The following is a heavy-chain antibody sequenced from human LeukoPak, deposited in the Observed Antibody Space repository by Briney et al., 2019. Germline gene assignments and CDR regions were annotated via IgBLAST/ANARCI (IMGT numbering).Heavy chain of an antibody. Sequence: SETVSLTCTVSGASVSSHYWSWIRQPPGKRLEWIGYIDYSGSTNYNPSLKSRVTISVDTSKNQFSLNLSSVTAADTAVYYCARGHYYDTSGDYWGQGTLVTVSS. J-gene: IGHJ4*02. CDR2: IDYSGST. V-gene: IGHV4-59*02. D-gene: IGHD3-22*01. CDR1: GASVSSHY. CDR3: ARGHYYDTSGDY.